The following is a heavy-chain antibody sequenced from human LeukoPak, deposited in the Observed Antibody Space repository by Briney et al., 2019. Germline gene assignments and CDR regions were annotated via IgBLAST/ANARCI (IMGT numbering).Heavy chain of an antibody. CDR2: ISSNGGST. V-gene: IGHV3-64D*06. CDR1: GFTFSSYA. CDR3: VKDYSSSWSYEYFQH. D-gene: IGHD6-13*01. Sequence: GGSLRLSCAASGFTFSSYAMHWVRQAPGKGLEYVSAISSNGGSTYYADSVKGRFTISRDNSKNTLYLQMSSLRAEDTAVYYCVKDYSSSWSYEYFQHWGQGTLVTVSS. J-gene: IGHJ1*01.